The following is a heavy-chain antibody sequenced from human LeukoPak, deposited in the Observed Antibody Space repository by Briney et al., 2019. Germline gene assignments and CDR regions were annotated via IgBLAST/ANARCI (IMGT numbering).Heavy chain of an antibody. CDR3: ARINYRPIIKFFDF. V-gene: IGHV1-3*01. CDR1: GYTFTNYA. Sequence: ASVKVSCKASGYTFTNYAIHWVRQAPGHRLEWMGWINAGNGNTKYSQEFQGRVTMTTDTSTSTAYMELRSLRSDDTAVYYCARINYRPIIKFFDFWGQGTLVTVSS. J-gene: IGHJ4*02. D-gene: IGHD4-11*01. CDR2: INAGNGNT.